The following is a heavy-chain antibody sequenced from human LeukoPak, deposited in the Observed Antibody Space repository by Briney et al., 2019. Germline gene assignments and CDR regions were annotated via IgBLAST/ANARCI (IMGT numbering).Heavy chain of an antibody. CDR3: ARSSIVATIILDY. D-gene: IGHD5-12*01. V-gene: IGHV1-69*04. J-gene: IGHJ4*02. Sequence: SVKVSCKASGGTFSSYAISWVRQAPGQGLEWMGRIIPILGIANYAQKFQGRVTITADKSTSTAYMELSSLRSEDTAVYYFARSSIVATIILDYWGQRPLVTVSS. CDR2: IIPILGIA. CDR1: GGTFSSYA.